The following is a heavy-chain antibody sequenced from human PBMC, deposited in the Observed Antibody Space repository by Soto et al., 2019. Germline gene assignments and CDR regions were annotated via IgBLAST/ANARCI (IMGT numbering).Heavy chain of an antibody. V-gene: IGHV2-5*02. J-gene: IGHJ4*02. CDR3: AHAGDYDLLTFDH. CDR2: IYWDDDK. CDR1: GFSLSSYGMG. Sequence: QITLKESGPTLVRPAQTLTLTCGFSGFSLSSYGMGVAWIRQPPGKPLEWLALIYWDDDKRYSPFLKDRHAISQDTSSNQVVLTITNMDPGNTATYFCAHAGDYDLLTFDHWGPGALVTVSS. D-gene: IGHD4-17*01.